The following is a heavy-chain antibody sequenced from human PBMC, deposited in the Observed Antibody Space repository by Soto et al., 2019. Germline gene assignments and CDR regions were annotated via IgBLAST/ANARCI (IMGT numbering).Heavy chain of an antibody. Sequence: ASVKVSCKAPGGTFSSYAISWVRQAPGQGLEWMGGIIPIFGTANYAQKFQGRVTITADESTSTGYMELSSLRSEDTAVYYCARSQGGSSSLDIYYYYYYGMDVWGQGTTVTVLL. J-gene: IGHJ6*02. CDR1: GGTFSSYA. D-gene: IGHD2-15*01. V-gene: IGHV1-69*13. CDR3: ARSQGGSSSLDIYYYYYYGMDV. CDR2: IIPIFGTA.